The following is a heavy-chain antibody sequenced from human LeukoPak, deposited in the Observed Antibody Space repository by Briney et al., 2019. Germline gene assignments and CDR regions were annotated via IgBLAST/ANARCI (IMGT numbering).Heavy chain of an antibody. CDR3: ARDGPSYYGSGRFDY. CDR2: IYTSGST. V-gene: IGHV4-61*02. Sequence: SETLSLTCTVSGNSISSGDNYWSWIRQPAGKGLEWIGRIYTSGSTNYNPSLKSRVTMSVDTSKNQFSLKLSSVTAADTAVYYCARDGPSYYGSGRFDYWGQGTLVTVSS. D-gene: IGHD3-10*01. CDR1: GNSISSGDNY. J-gene: IGHJ4*02.